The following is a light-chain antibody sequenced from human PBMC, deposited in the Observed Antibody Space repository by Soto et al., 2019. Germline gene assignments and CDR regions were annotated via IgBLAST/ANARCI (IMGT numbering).Light chain of an antibody. CDR2: GAS. Sequence: EIVLTQSPGTLSLSPGERATLSCRASQSVSSSYLAWYQQKPGQASRLLISGASSRATGIPDRFSGSGSGTDFTLTISRLEPEDFAIYYCQQYGNSPITFGQGTRLEIK. CDR3: QQYGNSPIT. V-gene: IGKV3-20*01. CDR1: QSVSSSY. J-gene: IGKJ5*01.